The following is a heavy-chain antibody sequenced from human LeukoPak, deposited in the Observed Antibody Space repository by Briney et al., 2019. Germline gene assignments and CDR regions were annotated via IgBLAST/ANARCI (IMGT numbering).Heavy chain of an antibody. CDR3: ASQDSSGIDY. J-gene: IGHJ4*02. CDR2: IYSDGRE. V-gene: IGHV3-53*01. D-gene: IGHD3-22*01. Sequence: PGGSLRLSCAASGFAVSNNYMSWVRQAPGKGLEWVSVIYSDGREYYADSVKGRFTISRDNSKNTLYLQMNSLRAEDTAVYYCASQDSSGIDYWGQGTLVTVSS. CDR1: GFAVSNNY.